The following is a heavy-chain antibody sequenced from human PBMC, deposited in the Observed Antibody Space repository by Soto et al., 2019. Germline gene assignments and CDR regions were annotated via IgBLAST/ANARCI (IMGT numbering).Heavy chain of an antibody. CDR3: VRDLVGSRGDLGQ. D-gene: IGHD3-22*01. V-gene: IGHV3-7*05. J-gene: IGHJ4*02. CDR1: GFTFSTYY. Sequence: GGSLRLSCAASGFTFSTYYMGWVRQAPGKGLEWVANIKQDGSVKNYVDSVKGRFTVSRDNAKNSLYLQMNSLRADDTALYYCVRDLVGSRGDLGQGGQGTQV. CDR2: IKQDGSVK.